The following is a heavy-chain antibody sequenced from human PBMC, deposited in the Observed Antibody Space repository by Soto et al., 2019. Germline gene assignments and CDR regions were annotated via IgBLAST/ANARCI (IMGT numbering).Heavy chain of an antibody. CDR3: AGAPYDFWSGYYNDAFDI. J-gene: IGHJ3*02. Sequence: SLKVSCKASVYTFTSYGISWVRQAPGQGLEWMGWISAYNGNTNYAQKLQGRVTMTTDTSTSTAYMELRSLRSDDTAVYYCAGAPYDFWSGYYNDAFDIWGQGTMVTASS. V-gene: IGHV1-18*01. CDR2: ISAYNGNT. D-gene: IGHD3-3*01. CDR1: VYTFTSYG.